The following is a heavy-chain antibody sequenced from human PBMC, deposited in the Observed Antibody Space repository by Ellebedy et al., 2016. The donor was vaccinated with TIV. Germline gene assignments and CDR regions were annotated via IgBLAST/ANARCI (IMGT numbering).Heavy chain of an antibody. V-gene: IGHV4-34*01. D-gene: IGHD3-9*01. J-gene: IGHJ4*02. CDR2: INHSGST. CDR3: ARTGHYDITPDAY. Sequence: SETLSLXXAVYGGSFSGYYWSWIRQPPGKGLEWIGEINHSGSTNYNPSLKSRVTISVDTSKNQFSLKLSSVTAADTAVYYCARTGHYDITPDAYWGQGTLVTVSS. CDR1: GGSFSGYY.